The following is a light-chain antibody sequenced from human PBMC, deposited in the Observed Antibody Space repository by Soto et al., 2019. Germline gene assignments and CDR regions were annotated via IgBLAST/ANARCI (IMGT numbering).Light chain of an antibody. J-gene: IGKJ2*01. CDR1: QSVSRN. CDR2: DAS. Sequence: EIVMTQSPATLSVSPGERATLSCRASQSVSRNLAWYQQKPGQPPRLLIYDASTRATGVPARFGGSGSGTEFTLTISRLQSEDFAVYYCQQYGDWPPDTFGQGTKVDIK. V-gene: IGKV3-15*01. CDR3: QQYGDWPPDT.